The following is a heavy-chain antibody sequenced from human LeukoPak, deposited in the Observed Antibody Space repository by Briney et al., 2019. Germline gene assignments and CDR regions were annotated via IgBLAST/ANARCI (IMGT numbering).Heavy chain of an antibody. CDR3: ARDYGGIDGYKKRLGTFDY. V-gene: IGHV1-69*13. CDR2: IIRIFGTA. CDR1: GGTFSSYA. J-gene: IGHJ4*02. D-gene: IGHD5-24*01. Sequence: SVKVSCQASGGTFSSYAISWVRQAPGQGLEWMGGIIRIFGTANYAQKFQGRVTITADESTSIAYMELSSLRSEDTAVYYCARDYGGIDGYKKRLGTFDYWGQGTLVTVSS.